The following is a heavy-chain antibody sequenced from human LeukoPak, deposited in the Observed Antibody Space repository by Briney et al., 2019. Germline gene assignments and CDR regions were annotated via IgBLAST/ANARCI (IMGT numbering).Heavy chain of an antibody. CDR2: IYYSGTT. D-gene: IGHD4-17*01. Sequence: SETLSLTCTVSGGSISYYYWSWIRQSPGKGLEWIGYIYYSGTTNYNPSLKSRVTISVDTSKNQFSLQLRSVTAADAAVYYCAREDPQTTVPEGMDVWGQGTTVTVPS. V-gene: IGHV4-59*01. CDR1: GGSISYYY. CDR3: AREDPQTTVPEGMDV. J-gene: IGHJ6*02.